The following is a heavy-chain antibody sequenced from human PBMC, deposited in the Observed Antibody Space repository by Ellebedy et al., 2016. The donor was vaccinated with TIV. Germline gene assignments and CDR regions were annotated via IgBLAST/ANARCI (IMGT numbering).Heavy chain of an antibody. CDR1: GYTFTTYG. CDR2: INVGNGNT. D-gene: IGHD2-2*02. V-gene: IGHV1-3*01. Sequence: ASVKVSCTASGYTFTTYGIYWVRQAPGQRLEWMGRINVGNGNTKYSQKFQGRVTITRDTFASTAYMEVSSLRSEDTAVYYCARKNHYNYGMDIWGQGTTVTVSS. J-gene: IGHJ6*02. CDR3: ARKNHYNYGMDI.